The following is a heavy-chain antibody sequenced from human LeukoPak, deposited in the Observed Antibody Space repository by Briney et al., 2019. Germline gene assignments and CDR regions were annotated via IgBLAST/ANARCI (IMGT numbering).Heavy chain of an antibody. Sequence: PSETLSLTCTVSDDSITTYYWSRVRQPPGGGLEWIGYIFYSGSTNYTPTLKSRVSISIDTSKNQLSLKLSSVTAADTAVYYCARAKKSVAGFFDYWGQGSLVIVSS. D-gene: IGHD6-19*01. J-gene: IGHJ4*02. CDR1: DDSITTYY. CDR3: ARAKKSVAGFFDY. CDR2: IFYSGST. V-gene: IGHV4-59*01.